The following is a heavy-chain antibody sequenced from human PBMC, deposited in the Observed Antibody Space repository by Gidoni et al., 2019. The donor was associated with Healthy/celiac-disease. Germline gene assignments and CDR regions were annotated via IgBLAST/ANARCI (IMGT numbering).Heavy chain of an antibody. CDR1: GGSISSSSYY. D-gene: IGHD3-22*01. Sequence: QLQLQESGPGLVKPSETLSLTCTVSGGSISSSSYYWGWIRQPPGKGLEWIGSIYYSGSTYYNPSLKSRVTISVDTSKNQFSLKLSSVTAADTAVYYCARRRHYYDSSGYFPHSIVDWYFDLWGRGTLVTVSS. CDR2: IYYSGST. V-gene: IGHV4-39*01. J-gene: IGHJ2*01. CDR3: ARRRHYYDSSGYFPHSIVDWYFDL.